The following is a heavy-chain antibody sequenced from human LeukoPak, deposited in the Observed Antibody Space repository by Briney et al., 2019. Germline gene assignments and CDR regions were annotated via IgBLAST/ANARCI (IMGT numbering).Heavy chain of an antibody. CDR3: ASPPLPGTEYLQH. D-gene: IGHD1-14*01. CDR2: IIPIFGTA. CDR1: GGTFSSYA. Sequence: ASVKVSCKASGGTFSSYAISWVRQAPGQGLEWMGGIIPIFGTANYAQKFQGRVTITTDESTSTAYMELSSLRSEDTAVYYCASPPLPGTEYLQHWGQGTLVTVSS. V-gene: IGHV1-69*05. J-gene: IGHJ1*01.